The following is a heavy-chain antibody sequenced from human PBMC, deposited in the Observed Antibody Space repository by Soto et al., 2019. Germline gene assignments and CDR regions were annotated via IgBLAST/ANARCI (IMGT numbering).Heavy chain of an antibody. J-gene: IGHJ4*02. CDR2: IRYDGSNI. Sequence: QVQLVESGGGVVQPGRSLRLSCAASGFTFSGLGMHWVRQAPGKGLEWVAVIRYDGSNIYYADAVKGRFTISRANSKDTLYLHMAGVRAHDTAVYYCARDGVGHTTFFGYFDYWGQGALVTVSS. CDR3: ARDGVGHTTFFGYFDY. V-gene: IGHV3-33*01. CDR1: GFTFSGLG. D-gene: IGHD1-26*01.